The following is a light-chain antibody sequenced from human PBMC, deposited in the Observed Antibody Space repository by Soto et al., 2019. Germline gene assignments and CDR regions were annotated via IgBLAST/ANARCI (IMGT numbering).Light chain of an antibody. J-gene: IGLJ3*02. V-gene: IGLV2-14*01. CDR3: SSYTNISTLV. CDR1: TSDIGGYNY. Sequence: QSVLTQPASESGSPGQSITIPCTGTTSDIGGYNYVSWYQQHPGKVPKVIIFGVSDRPSGVSNRFSGSKSGNTASLTISGLQAEDEADYYCSSYTNISTLVFGGGTKLTVL. CDR2: GVS.